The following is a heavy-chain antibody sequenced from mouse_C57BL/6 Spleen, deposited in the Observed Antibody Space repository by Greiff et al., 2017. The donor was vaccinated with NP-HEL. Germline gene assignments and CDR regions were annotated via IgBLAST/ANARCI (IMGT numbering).Heavy chain of an antibody. CDR2: IDPSDSET. D-gene: IGHD2-4*01. CDR3: ARYDYDGGGFAY. J-gene: IGHJ3*01. CDR1: GYTFTSYW. Sequence: QVQLQQPGAELVRPGSSVKLSCKASGYTFTSYWMHWVKQRPIQGLEWIGNIDPSDSETHYIPQFKDKATLTVDKSSSTAYMQLSMLTSEDSAVYYCARYDYDGGGFAYWGQGTLVTVSA. V-gene: IGHV1-52*01.